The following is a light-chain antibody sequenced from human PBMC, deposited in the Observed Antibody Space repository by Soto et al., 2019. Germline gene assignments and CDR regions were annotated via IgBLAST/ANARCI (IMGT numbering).Light chain of an antibody. Sequence: IVLTQSPGTLSLSPGERATLSCRASQSVSNNYLAWYQQKHGQAPRXXIYGASSRATGIPDRFSGSGSGTDFTLTISRLEPEDFEVFYCQQYGTSEIIFGQGTRLEIK. CDR3: QQYGTSEII. J-gene: IGKJ5*01. CDR1: QSVSNNY. V-gene: IGKV3-20*01. CDR2: GAS.